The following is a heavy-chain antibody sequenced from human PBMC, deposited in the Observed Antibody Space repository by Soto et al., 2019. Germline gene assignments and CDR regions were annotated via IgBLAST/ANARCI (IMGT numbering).Heavy chain of an antibody. V-gene: IGHV4-34*01. D-gene: IGHD3-3*01. J-gene: IGHJ6*02. CDR2: INHSGRA. Sequence: TLSLTCAVYGGSFSNYYWTWIRQPPGKGLEWIGEINHSGRANYNPSLKSRVTISEDTSKNQFSLKLSSVTAADAAVYYCARARLRFLEWSYSAKGRFQYNGMDVWGQGTTVTVSS. CDR3: ARARLRFLEWSYSAKGRFQYNGMDV. CDR1: GGSFSNYY.